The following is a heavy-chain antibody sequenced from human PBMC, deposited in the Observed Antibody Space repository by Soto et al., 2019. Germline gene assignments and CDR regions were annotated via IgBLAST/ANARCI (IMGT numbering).Heavy chain of an antibody. D-gene: IGHD3-10*01. V-gene: IGHV3-33*01. CDR1: GFTFNSYA. Sequence: GGSLRLSCSGSGFTFNSYAMHWVRQAPGKGLEWVAVIYYDDSNKYYGDSVKGRFTISRDNSKNTLYLQMNSLRAEDTAVYYCARPVLLWDFGYWGQGTLVTVSS. J-gene: IGHJ4*02. CDR2: IYYDDSNK. CDR3: ARPVLLWDFGY.